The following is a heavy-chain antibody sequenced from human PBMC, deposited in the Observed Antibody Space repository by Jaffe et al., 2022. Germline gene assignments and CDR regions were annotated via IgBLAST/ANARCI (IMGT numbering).Heavy chain of an antibody. CDR3: TRVNGPFDY. V-gene: IGHV3-49*04. CDR2: VRSKTFGGTS. CDR1: ELPFRDYA. Sequence: EVQLVESGGGLVQPGRSLRLSCTTSELPFRDYAMSWVRQAPGKGLEWVGFVRSKTFGGTSEYAASVTGRFIISRDDSKSIAYLQMNSLKTEDTGVYYCTRVNGPFDYWGQGTLVTVSS. J-gene: IGHJ4*02.